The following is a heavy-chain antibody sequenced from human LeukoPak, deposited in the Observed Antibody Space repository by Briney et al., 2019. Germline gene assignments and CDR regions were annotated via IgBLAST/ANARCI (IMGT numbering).Heavy chain of an antibody. J-gene: IGHJ6*02. V-gene: IGHV1-69*13. CDR2: IIPIFGTA. D-gene: IGHD6-19*01. CDR3: ARVVVGNSSGWYVQSYYYYGMDV. Sequence: SVKVSCKASGGTFSSYAISWVRQAPGQGLEWMGGIIPIFGTANYAQKFQGRVTITADESASTAYMELSSLRSEDTAVYYCARVVVGNSSGWYVQSYYYYGMDVWGQGTTVTVSS. CDR1: GGTFSSYA.